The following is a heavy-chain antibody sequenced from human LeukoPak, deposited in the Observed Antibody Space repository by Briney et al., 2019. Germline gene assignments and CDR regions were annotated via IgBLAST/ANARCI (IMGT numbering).Heavy chain of an antibody. CDR2: IKSKTDGGTT. D-gene: IGHD5-18*01. Sequence: GGSLRLSCAASGFTFSNAWMSWVRQAPGKGLEWVGRIKSKTDGGTTDYAAPVKGRFTISRDDSKNTLYLQMNSLKTEDTAVYYCTTDSLGYSLGYMDVWGKGTTVTVSS. CDR3: TTDSLGYSLGYMDV. CDR1: GFTFSNAW. V-gene: IGHV3-15*01. J-gene: IGHJ6*03.